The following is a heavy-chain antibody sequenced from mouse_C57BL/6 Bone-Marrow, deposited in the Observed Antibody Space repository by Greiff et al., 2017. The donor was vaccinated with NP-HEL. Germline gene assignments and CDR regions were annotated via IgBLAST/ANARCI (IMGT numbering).Heavy chain of an antibody. CDR3: AIYYDYEAS. J-gene: IGHJ3*01. CDR2: IDPSDSYT. D-gene: IGHD2-4*01. V-gene: IGHV1-69*01. CDR1: GYTFTSYW. Sequence: QVQLQQSGAELVMPGASVKLSCKASGYTFTSYWMHWVKQRPGQGLEWIGEIDPSDSYTNYNQKFKGKSILTVDKSSSTAYMQLSSLTSEDSAVYYCAIYYDYEASWGQGTLVTVSA.